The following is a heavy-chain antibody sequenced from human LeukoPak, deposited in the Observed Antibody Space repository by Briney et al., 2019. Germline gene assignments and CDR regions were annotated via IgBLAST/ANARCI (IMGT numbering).Heavy chain of an antibody. V-gene: IGHV4-59*08. CDR3: ARLYYYDSSGYYIFDY. CDR1: GGSISSYY. Sequence: PSETLSLTCTVSGGSISSYYWSWIRQPPGKGLEWIGYIYYSGSTNYNPSLKSRVTISVDTSRNQFSLKLSSVTAADTAVYYCARLYYYDSSGYYIFDYWGQGTLVTVSS. D-gene: IGHD3-22*01. CDR2: IYYSGST. J-gene: IGHJ4*02.